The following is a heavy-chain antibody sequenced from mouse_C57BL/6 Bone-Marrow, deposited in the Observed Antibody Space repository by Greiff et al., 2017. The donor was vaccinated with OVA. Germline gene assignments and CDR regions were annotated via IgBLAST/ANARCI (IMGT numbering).Heavy chain of an antibody. CDR1: GFNIKDDY. V-gene: IGHV14-4*01. Sequence: DVQLQESGAELVRPGASVKLSCTASGFNIKDDYMHWVKQRPEQGLEWIGWIDPENGDTEYASKFQGKATITADTSSNTAYLQLSSLTSEDTAVYYCTTFIFAYWGRGTLVTVSA. CDR3: TTFIFAY. D-gene: IGHD1-1*01. J-gene: IGHJ3*01. CDR2: IDPENGDT.